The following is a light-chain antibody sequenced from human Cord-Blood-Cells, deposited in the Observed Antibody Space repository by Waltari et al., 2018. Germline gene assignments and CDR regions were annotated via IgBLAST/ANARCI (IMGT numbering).Light chain of an antibody. CDR3: QQRSNWLT. CDR1: QSVSSY. Sequence: EIVLTQSPDTLSLSPGERAPLSCRASQSVSSYLAWYQQKPGQAPRRLIYDASNRATGIPARFSGSGSGTDFTLTISSLEPEDFAVYYCQQRSNWLTFGGGTKVEIK. J-gene: IGKJ4*01. V-gene: IGKV3-11*01. CDR2: DAS.